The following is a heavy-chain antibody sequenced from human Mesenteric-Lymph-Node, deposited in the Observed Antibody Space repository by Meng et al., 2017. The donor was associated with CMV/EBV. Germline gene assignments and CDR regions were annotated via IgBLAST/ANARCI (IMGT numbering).Heavy chain of an antibody. V-gene: IGHV1-69*10. CDR3: ARDLIVVVPAAYGNEYYFDY. CDR1: GDTFSSYA. D-gene: IGHD2-2*01. J-gene: IGHJ4*02. Sequence: SVKVSCKASGDTFSSYAISWIRQAPGQGLEWMGGIIPLVGITKYAQKLQGRVTMTTDTSTSTAYMELRSLRSDDTAVYYCARDLIVVVPAAYGNEYYFDYWGQGTLVTVSS. CDR2: IIPLVGIT.